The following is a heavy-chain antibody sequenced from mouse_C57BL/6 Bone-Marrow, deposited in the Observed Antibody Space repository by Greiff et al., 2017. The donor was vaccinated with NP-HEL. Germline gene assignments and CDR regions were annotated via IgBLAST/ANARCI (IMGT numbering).Heavy chain of an antibody. D-gene: IGHD2-3*01. CDR1: GFTFSDYG. V-gene: IGHV5-17*01. J-gene: IGHJ2*01. CDR2: ISSGSSTI. Sequence: EVHLVESGGGLVKPGGSLKLSCAASGFTFSDYGMHWVRQAPEKGLEWVAYISSGSSTIYYADTVKGRFTISRDNAKNTLFLQMTSLRSEDTAMYYCARRIDGYYDYWGQGTTLTVSS. CDR3: ARRIDGYYDY.